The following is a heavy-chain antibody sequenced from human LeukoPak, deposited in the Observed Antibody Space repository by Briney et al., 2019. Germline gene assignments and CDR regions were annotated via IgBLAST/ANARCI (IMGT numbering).Heavy chain of an antibody. CDR2: IRDDSDGT. V-gene: IGHV3-48*01. J-gene: IGHJ4*02. Sequence: GGSLRLSCAASGFTFNKSPMNWVRQAPGKGLEWISNIRDDSDGTTYADSVKGRFTISRDNAKNSLYLQINSLRAEETAVYYCVKDLNWAFDYWGQGTLVTVSS. CDR1: GFTFNKSP. CDR3: VKDLNWAFDY. D-gene: IGHD3-16*01.